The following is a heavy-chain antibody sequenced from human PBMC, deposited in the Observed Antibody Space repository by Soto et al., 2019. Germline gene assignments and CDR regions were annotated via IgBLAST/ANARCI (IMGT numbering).Heavy chain of an antibody. CDR1: GFTFGSYS. J-gene: IGHJ4*02. D-gene: IGHD3-3*01. CDR3: ARDYEYWSGYYKGFDY. V-gene: IGHV3-48*02. Sequence: GGSLRLSCAASGFTFGSYSMNWVRQAPGKGLEWISYISSSSSSIYYADSVKGRFTISRDNAKNSLYLQMNSLRDEDTAVYYCARDYEYWSGYYKGFDYWGQGTLVPVSS. CDR2: ISSSSSSI.